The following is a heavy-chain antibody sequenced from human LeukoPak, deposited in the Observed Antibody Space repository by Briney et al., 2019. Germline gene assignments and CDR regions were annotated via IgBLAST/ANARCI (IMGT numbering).Heavy chain of an antibody. Sequence: GASVNVSCKASGYTFTGYDINWVRQAPGQGLEWMGWINPNSGGTNYAQKFQGWVTMTRDTSISTAYMELSRLRSDDTAVYYCARGHSRRAGMDVWGQGTTVTVSS. CDR1: GYTFTGYD. V-gene: IGHV1-2*04. CDR2: INPNSGGT. J-gene: IGHJ6*02. D-gene: IGHD6-13*01. CDR3: ARGHSRRAGMDV.